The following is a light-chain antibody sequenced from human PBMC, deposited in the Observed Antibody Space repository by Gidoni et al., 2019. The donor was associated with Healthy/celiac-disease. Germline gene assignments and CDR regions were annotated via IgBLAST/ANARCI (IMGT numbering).Light chain of an antibody. V-gene: IGKV3-20*01. CDR1: QSVSSIY. CDR2: GAS. J-gene: IGKJ1*01. Sequence: EIVLTQSPGTLSLSPGERATLSCRASQSVSSIYLAWYQQKPGQAPRLLIYGASSRATGIPDRFSGSGSGTDFTLTISRLEPEDFAVYYCQQYVSSPGTFGQGTKVEIK. CDR3: QQYVSSPGT.